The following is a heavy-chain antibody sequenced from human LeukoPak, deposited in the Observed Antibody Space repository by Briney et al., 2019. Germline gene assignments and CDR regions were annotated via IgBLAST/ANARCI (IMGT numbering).Heavy chain of an antibody. J-gene: IGHJ4*02. CDR3: ARASPFYYYDSSGSPNFDY. D-gene: IGHD3-22*01. V-gene: IGHV1-8*01. CDR2: MNPNSGNT. CDR1: GYTFTSYD. Sequence: ASVKVSCKASGYTFTSYDINWVRQATGQGLEWMGWMNPNSGNTGYAQKFQGRVTMTRNTSISTAYMELSSLRSDDTAVYYCARASPFYYYDSSGSPNFDYWGQGTLVTVSS.